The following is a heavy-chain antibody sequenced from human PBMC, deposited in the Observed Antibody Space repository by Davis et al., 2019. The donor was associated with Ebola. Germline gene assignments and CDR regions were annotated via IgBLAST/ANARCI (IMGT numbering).Heavy chain of an antibody. CDR2: INAGNGNT. CDR1: GYTFTSYA. J-gene: IGHJ5*02. D-gene: IGHD2-2*01. V-gene: IGHV1-3*01. CDR3: ARDPGQLLYSWFDP. Sequence: ASVKVSCKASGYTFTSYAMHWVRQAPGQRLEWMGWINAGNGNTKYSQKFQGRVTITRDTSASTAYMELSSLRSEDTAVYYCARDPGQLLYSWFDPWGQGTLVTVSS.